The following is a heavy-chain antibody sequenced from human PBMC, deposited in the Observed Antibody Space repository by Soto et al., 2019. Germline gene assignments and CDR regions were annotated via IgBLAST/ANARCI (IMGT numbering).Heavy chain of an antibody. V-gene: IGHV4-30-2*01. D-gene: IGHD6-19*01. J-gene: IGHJ4*02. Sequence: SETLSLTCAVSGGSIDSCAFSLSWIRQPPVKGLEWIGYVTHSGTAYSIPSLNGRLTLSVDSSQTQFSLKLTSVTAADSAFYYCARIHWAQSSLDYWGRGILVNVSS. CDR1: GGSIDSCAFS. CDR2: VTHSGTA. CDR3: ARIHWAQSSLDY.